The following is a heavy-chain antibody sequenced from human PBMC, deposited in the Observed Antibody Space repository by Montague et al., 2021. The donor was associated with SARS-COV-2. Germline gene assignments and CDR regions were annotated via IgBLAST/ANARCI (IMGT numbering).Heavy chain of an antibody. CDR2: VVYGGDDT. CDR3: AADVLGVGDLDH. V-gene: IGHV3-30*02. Sequence: SLRLSCAASGFPFSRCAMHWVRQAPGRGLEWVGSVVYGGDDTFYADSVRGRFTTFRDTSKNTLYLQMDSLRTEDTAVYYCAADVLGVGDLDHWGQGTLVTVSS. CDR1: GFPFSRCA. D-gene: IGHD1-26*01. J-gene: IGHJ4*02.